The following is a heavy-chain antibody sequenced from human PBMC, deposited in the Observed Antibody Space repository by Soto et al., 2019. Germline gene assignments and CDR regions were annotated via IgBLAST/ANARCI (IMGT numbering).Heavy chain of an antibody. CDR1: GFTFSSYG. D-gene: IGHD3-9*01. Sequence: SLRLSCAASGFTFSSYGMHWVRQAPGKGLEWVAVISYDGSNKYYADSVKGRFTISRDNSKNTLSLQMNSLRAEDTAVYYCAKRDDILTGYSYDAFDLWGQGTMVTVSS. CDR3: AKRDDILTGYSYDAFDL. CDR2: ISYDGSNK. J-gene: IGHJ3*01. V-gene: IGHV3-30*18.